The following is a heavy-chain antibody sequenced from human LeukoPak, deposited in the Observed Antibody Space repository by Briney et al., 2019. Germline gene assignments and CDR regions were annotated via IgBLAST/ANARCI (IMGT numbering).Heavy chain of an antibody. J-gene: IGHJ4*02. CDR3: ARDTAPNDSSGYPDDY. CDR2: ISAYNGNT. Sequence: GASVKVSCKASGYTFTGYYMLWVRQAPGQGLEWMGWISAYNGNTNYAQKFQGRVTMTTDTSTSTAYMELRSLRSDDTAVYYCARDTAPNDSSGYPDDYWGQGTLVTVSS. CDR1: GYTFTGYY. V-gene: IGHV1-18*04. D-gene: IGHD3-22*01.